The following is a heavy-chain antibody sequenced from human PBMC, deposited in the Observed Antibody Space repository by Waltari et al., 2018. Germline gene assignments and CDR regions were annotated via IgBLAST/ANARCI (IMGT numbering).Heavy chain of an antibody. J-gene: IGHJ4*02. CDR1: GGSFSGYY. CDR2: INHSGRT. Sequence: QVQLQQWGAGLLKPSETLSLTCAVYGGSFSGYYWSWIRQPPGKGLEWIGEINHSGRTTQNPSLKSRVTISVDTSKNQFSLKLSSVTAADTAVYYCARVRYYYDSSGYLGCYFDYWGQGTLVTVSS. D-gene: IGHD3-22*01. CDR3: ARVRYYYDSSGYLGCYFDY. V-gene: IGHV4-34*01.